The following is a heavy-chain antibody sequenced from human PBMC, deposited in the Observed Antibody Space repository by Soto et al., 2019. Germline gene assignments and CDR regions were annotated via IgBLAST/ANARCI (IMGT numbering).Heavy chain of an antibody. CDR2: INPSGGRA. CDR1: GYTFTRYY. V-gene: IGHV1-46*01. D-gene: IGHD5-18*01. J-gene: IGHJ6*02. CDR3: ARDLSGSRQYSVDTAMVTYYYYGMDV. Sequence: ASVKVSCKASGYTFTRYYIHWVRQAPGQGLEWMGIINPSGGRADYAQKFQGRVTITADESTSTAYMELSSLRSEDTAVYYCARDLSGSRQYSVDTAMVTYYYYGMDVWGRGTTVTVSS.